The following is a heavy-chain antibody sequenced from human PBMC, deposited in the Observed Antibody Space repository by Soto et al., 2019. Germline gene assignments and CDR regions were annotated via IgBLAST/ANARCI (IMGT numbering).Heavy chain of an antibody. D-gene: IGHD2-21*01. CDR2: IKSKTDGGTT. CDR3: TTAGAGIMVATTHDY. CDR1: GFTFSNAW. Sequence: GGSLRLSCAASGFTFSNAWMNWVRQAPGKGLEWVGRIKSKTDGGTTDYAAPVKGRFTISRDDSKNTLYLQMNSLKTEDTAVYYCTTAGAGIMVATTHDYWGQGTLVTVSS. V-gene: IGHV3-15*07. J-gene: IGHJ4*02.